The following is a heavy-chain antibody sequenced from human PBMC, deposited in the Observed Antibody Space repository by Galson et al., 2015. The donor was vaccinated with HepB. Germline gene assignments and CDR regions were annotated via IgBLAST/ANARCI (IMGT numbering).Heavy chain of an antibody. Sequence: SVKVSCKASGYTFTSYYMHWVRQAPGQGLEWMGIINPSGGSTSYAQKFQGRVTMTRDTSTSTVDMELSSLRSEDTAVYYCARVPPGGGSHGRSFDYWGQGTLVTVSS. J-gene: IGHJ4*02. D-gene: IGHD1-26*01. V-gene: IGHV1-46*03. CDR2: INPSGGST. CDR3: ARVPPGGGSHGRSFDY. CDR1: GYTFTSYY.